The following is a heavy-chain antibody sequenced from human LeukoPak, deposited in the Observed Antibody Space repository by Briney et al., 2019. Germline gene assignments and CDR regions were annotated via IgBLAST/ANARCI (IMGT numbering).Heavy chain of an antibody. CDR2: INHSGST. CDR1: GGAFSGYY. CDR3: ARCPTYCSSTSCLSYYYYMDV. J-gene: IGHJ6*03. Sequence: NASETLSLTCAVYGGAFSGYYWSWLRQPPGKGLEWIGEINHSGSTNYNPSLKSRVTISVDTSKNQFSLKLSSVTAADTAVYYCARCPTYCSSTSCLSYYYYMDVWGKGTTVTVSS. D-gene: IGHD2-2*01. V-gene: IGHV4-34*01.